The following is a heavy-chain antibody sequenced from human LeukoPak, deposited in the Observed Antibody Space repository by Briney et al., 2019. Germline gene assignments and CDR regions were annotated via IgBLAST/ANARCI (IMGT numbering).Heavy chain of an antibody. CDR2: IYYSGST. CDR1: GGSFSGYY. D-gene: IGHD2-2*01. Sequence: SETLSLTCAVYGGSFSGYYWSWIRQPPGKGLEWIGSIYYSGSTYYNPSLKSRVTISVDTSKNQFSLKLSSVTAADTAVYYCARRYTERDRVVPAAVSYYYYYMDVWGKGTTVTVSS. J-gene: IGHJ6*03. V-gene: IGHV4-34*01. CDR3: ARRYTERDRVVPAAVSYYYYYMDV.